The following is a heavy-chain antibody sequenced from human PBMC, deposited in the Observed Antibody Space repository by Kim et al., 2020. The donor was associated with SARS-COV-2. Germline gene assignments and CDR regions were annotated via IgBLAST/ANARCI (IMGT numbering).Heavy chain of an antibody. D-gene: IGHD5-12*01. CDR3: ARDEGYSGYDF. J-gene: IGHJ4*02. V-gene: IGHV4-31*02. CDR2: T. Sequence: TYYNPSRKSRVTISGDTSKNQVSLKLSSVTAADTAVYYCARDEGYSGYDFWGQGTLVTVSS.